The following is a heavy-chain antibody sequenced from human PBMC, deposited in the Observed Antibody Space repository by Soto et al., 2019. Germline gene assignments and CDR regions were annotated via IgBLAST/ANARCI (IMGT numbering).Heavy chain of an antibody. V-gene: IGHV4-31*03. CDR2: IYYSGST. CDR1: GGSISSGGYY. CDR3: ARDLGDILTGYYLDY. J-gene: IGHJ4*02. D-gene: IGHD3-9*01. Sequence: QVQLQESGPGLVKPSQTLSLTCTVSGGSISSGGYYWSWIRQHPGKGLEWIGYIYYSGSTYYNPSLKSRVTISVDTSKNQFSLKLSSVTAADTAVYYCARDLGDILTGYYLDYWGQGTLVTVSS.